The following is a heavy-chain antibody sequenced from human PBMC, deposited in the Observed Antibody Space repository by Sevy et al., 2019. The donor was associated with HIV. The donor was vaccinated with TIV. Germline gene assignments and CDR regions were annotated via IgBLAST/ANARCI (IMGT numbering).Heavy chain of an antibody. V-gene: IGHV4-61*08. J-gene: IGHJ6*02. Sequence: SETLSLTCTVSGGSVSSGGHYWGWVRQPPGEGLEWIGYIHYSGNTNYNPSLKSRVTISVDTSKEQFSLKLSSVTAADTAVYYCAGDRIFAVGFNGMDVWGQGTTVTVSS. D-gene: IGHD3-3*02. CDR1: GGSVSSGGHY. CDR2: IHYSGNT. CDR3: AGDRIFAVGFNGMDV.